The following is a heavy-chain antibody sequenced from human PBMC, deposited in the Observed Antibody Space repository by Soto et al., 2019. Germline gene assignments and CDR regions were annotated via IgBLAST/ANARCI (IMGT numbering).Heavy chain of an antibody. Sequence: QVQLQQWGAGLLKPSETLSLTCAVYGGSFSGYYWSWIRQPPGKGLEWIGEINHSGSTHYNPSLKGRVTISVDTSKNQFSLKLSSVTAADTAVYYCARARSQTNFDYWGQGTLVTVSS. CDR1: GGSFSGYY. J-gene: IGHJ4*02. CDR3: ARARSQTNFDY. V-gene: IGHV4-34*01. CDR2: INHSGST.